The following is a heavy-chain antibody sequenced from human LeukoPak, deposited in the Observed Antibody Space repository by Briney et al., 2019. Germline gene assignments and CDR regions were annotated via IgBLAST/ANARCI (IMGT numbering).Heavy chain of an antibody. D-gene: IGHD3-9*01. CDR2: INPNSGGT. V-gene: IGHV1-2*02. CDR1: GYTFTGYY. CDR3: ARDLAYYDILTGPFAYYYYMDV. J-gene: IGHJ6*03. Sequence: ASVKVSCKASGYTFTGYYMHWVRQAPGQGLEWMGWINPNSGGTNYAQKFQGRVTMTRDTSISTAYMELSRLRSDDTAVYYCARDLAYYDILTGPFAYYYYMDVWGKGTTVTVSS.